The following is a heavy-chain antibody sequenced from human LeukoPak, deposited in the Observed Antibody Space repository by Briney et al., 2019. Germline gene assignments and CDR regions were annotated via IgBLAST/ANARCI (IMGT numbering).Heavy chain of an antibody. V-gene: IGHV3-30*02. CDR3: ARDMGERYSGSYFPRGVGWFDP. CDR1: GFTFSSYG. J-gene: IGHJ5*02. D-gene: IGHD1-26*01. CDR2: IRYDGSNK. Sequence: GGSLRLSCAASGFTFSSYGMHWVRQAPGKGLEWVAFIRYDGSNKYYADSVKGRFTISRDNAKNSLYLQMNSLRAEDTAVYYCARDMGERYSGSYFPRGVGWFDPWGQGTLVTVSS.